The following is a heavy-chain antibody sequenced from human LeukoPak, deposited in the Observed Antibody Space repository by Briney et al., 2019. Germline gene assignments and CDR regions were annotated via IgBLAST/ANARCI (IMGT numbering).Heavy chain of an antibody. CDR2: INPSGGST. CDR1: GYTFTSYY. CDR3: ARDGVAGTPDY. V-gene: IGHV1-46*01. D-gene: IGHD6-19*01. Sequence: GASVKVSRKASGYTFTSYYMHWVRQAPGQGLEWMGIINPSGGSTSYAQKFQGRVTMTRDTSTSTVYMELGSLRSEDTAVYYCARDGVAGTPDYWGQGTLVTVSS. J-gene: IGHJ4*02.